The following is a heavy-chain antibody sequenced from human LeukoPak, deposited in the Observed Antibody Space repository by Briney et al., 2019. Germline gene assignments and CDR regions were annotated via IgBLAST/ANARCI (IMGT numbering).Heavy chain of an antibody. D-gene: IGHD5/OR15-5a*01. V-gene: IGHV3-20*04. J-gene: IGHJ3*02. CDR3: TRESTTPSDAFDI. CDR2: IYWSGTTT. Sequence: GGSLRLSCAATGFIIGDYGMSWVRQAPGKGLEWVAAIYWSGTTTSYADSVKGRFTISRDTAENSLYLQMNSLSAEDTAFYFCTRESTTPSDAFDIWGQGTMVIISS. CDR1: GFIIGDYG.